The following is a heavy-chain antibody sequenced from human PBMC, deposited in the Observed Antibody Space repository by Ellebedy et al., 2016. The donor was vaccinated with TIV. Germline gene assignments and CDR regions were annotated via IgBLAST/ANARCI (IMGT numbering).Heavy chain of an antibody. CDR2: IVGSGV. V-gene: IGHV3-23*01. J-gene: IGHJ5*02. CDR1: GFTFSPYA. Sequence: GESLKISCAASGFTFSPYAMAWVRQAPGKGLEWVSGIVGSGVQKYADSVKGRFTISRDNSKRTVDLQMNSLRAEDTAVYYCARDPALPRGRFDPWGQGTLVTVSS. CDR3: ARDPALPRGRFDP.